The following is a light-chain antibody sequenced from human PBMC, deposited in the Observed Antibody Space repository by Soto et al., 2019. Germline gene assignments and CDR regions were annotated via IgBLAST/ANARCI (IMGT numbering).Light chain of an antibody. Sequence: DVVMTQSPLSLPVTLGQPASISCRSSQSLVYSDGNTYLNWFQQRPGQSPRRLSYKVSNRDSGVPDRFSGSGSGTDFTLKISRVEAEDVGVYYCMQGTHWPPMYTFGQGNKLDIK. CDR2: KVS. CDR3: MQGTHWPPMYT. J-gene: IGKJ2*01. V-gene: IGKV2-30*01. CDR1: QSLVYSDGNTY.